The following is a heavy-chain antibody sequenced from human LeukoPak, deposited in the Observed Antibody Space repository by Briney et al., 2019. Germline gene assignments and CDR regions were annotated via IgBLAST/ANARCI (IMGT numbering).Heavy chain of an antibody. CDR2: MNPNSGNT. V-gene: IGHV1-8*01. CDR3: ARTMSSSGWYYFDY. CDR1: GYTFTSYD. J-gene: IGHJ4*02. Sequence: GASVKVSCKASGYTFTSYDINWVRQATGQGLEWMGWMNPNSGNTGYAQKFQGRVTMTRNTSISTAYMELGSLRSEDTAVYYCARTMSSSGWYYFDYWGQGTLVTVSS. D-gene: IGHD6-19*01.